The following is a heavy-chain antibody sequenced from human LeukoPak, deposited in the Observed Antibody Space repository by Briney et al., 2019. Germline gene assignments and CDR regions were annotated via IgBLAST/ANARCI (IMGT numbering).Heavy chain of an antibody. Sequence: GGSLRLSCAASGFTFSSYAMHWVRQAPGKGLEWVAVISYDGSNKYYADSVKGRFTISRDNSKNTLYLQMNSLRAEDTAVYYCARDDRGCTNGVCYNRVYYFDYWGQGTLVTVSS. V-gene: IGHV3-30-3*01. CDR3: ARDDRGCTNGVCYNRVYYFDY. CDR1: GFTFSSYA. D-gene: IGHD2-8*01. J-gene: IGHJ4*02. CDR2: ISYDGSNK.